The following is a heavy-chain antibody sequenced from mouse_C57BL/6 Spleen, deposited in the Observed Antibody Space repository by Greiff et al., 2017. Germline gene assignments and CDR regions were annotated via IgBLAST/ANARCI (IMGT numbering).Heavy chain of an antibody. V-gene: IGHV1-72*01. CDR3: ARGYGRSDEDFDV. CDR1: GYTFTSYW. CDR2: IAPNSRDT. Sequence: VQLQQPGAELVQPGASVKLSCKASGYTFTSYWMHWVQQRPGRGLEWIGRIAPNSRDTIYNQKFKGKATLTIAKSSRTAYMQLSSLTSEDSAVYYCARGYGRSDEDFDVGGTGTTVTVSA. D-gene: IGHD1-1*01. J-gene: IGHJ1*03.